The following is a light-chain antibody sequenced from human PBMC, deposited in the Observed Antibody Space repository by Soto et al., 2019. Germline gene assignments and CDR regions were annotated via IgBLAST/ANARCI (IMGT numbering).Light chain of an antibody. J-gene: IGLJ2*01. CDR2: GDG. CDR1: SSNIGAGSG. Sequence: QSVLTQPPSVSGAPGQRITISCTGTSSNIGAGSGVHWYQQLPGTAPKLLISGDGNRPSGVPDRFSGSKSGTSASLAITGLQAEDEADYYCQSYDTSLSEVVFGGGTQLTVL. V-gene: IGLV1-40*01. CDR3: QSYDTSLSEVV.